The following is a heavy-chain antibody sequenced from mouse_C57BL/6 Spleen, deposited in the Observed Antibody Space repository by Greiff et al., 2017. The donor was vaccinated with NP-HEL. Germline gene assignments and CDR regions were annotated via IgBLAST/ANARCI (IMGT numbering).Heavy chain of an antibody. CDR3: ARRELGYFDY. CDR2: INPNYGTT. CDR1: GYPFTDYN. V-gene: IGHV1-39*01. D-gene: IGHD4-1*01. Sequence: LMEPGASVKISCKASGYPFTDYNMNWVKQSNGKSLEWIGVINPNYGTTSYNQKFKGKATLTVDQSPSTAYMQLNSLTSEDSAVYYCARRELGYFDYWGQGTTLTVSS. J-gene: IGHJ2*01.